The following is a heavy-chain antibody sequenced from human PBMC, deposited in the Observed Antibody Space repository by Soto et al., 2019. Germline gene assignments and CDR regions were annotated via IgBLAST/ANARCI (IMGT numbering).Heavy chain of an antibody. V-gene: IGHV3-21*01. Sequence: GGSLRLSCAASGITFSNYSMNWVRQAPGKGLEWVSSISSSSTYIYHADSVKGRFTISRDNAKNSLYLQMDSLRTEDTAVYYCARGASLRGHSYGYADYYYMGVWGKGTTVTVSS. D-gene: IGHD5-18*01. CDR1: GITFSNYS. CDR2: ISSSSTYI. CDR3: ARGASLRGHSYGYADYYYMGV. J-gene: IGHJ6*03.